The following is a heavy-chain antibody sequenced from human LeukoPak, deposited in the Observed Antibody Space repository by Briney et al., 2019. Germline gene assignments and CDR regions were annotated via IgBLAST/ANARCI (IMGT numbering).Heavy chain of an antibody. D-gene: IGHD6-19*01. V-gene: IGHV1-2*02. Sequence: GASVKVSCTASGYTFTGYYMHWGRQAPGQGLEWMRWINPNSGGTNYSKKFQGRVTLTRDTSISTAYMELRRLRSDDTAVYYCARVQSLSGWSPPYYMDVWGKGTTVTISS. CDR2: INPNSGGT. CDR3: ARVQSLSGWSPPYYMDV. CDR1: GYTFTGYY. J-gene: IGHJ6*03.